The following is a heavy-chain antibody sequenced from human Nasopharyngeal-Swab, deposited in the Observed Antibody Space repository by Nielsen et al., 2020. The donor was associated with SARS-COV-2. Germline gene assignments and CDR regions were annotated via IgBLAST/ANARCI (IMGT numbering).Heavy chain of an antibody. CDR2: IYYSGST. Sequence: SETLSLTCTVSGGSISSSSYYWGWIRQPPGKGLEWIGSIYYSGSTYYNPSLKSRVTISVDTSKNQFSLKLSSVTAADTAVYYCASLYYDFWSGYYSPGYGMDVWGQGTTVTVSS. V-gene: IGHV4-39*01. D-gene: IGHD3-3*01. J-gene: IGHJ6*02. CDR1: GGSISSSSYY. CDR3: ASLYYDFWSGYYSPGYGMDV.